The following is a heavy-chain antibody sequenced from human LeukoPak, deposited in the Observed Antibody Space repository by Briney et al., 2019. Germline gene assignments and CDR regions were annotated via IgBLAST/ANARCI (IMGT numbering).Heavy chain of an antibody. D-gene: IGHD3-16*02. V-gene: IGHV3-9*03. CDR1: GFTFDDYA. CDR3: AKDMRRGAIHANDAFDI. J-gene: IGHJ3*02. CDR2: ISWNSGSI. Sequence: SGGSLRLSCAASGFTFDDYAMHWVRQAPGKGLEWVSGISWNSGSIGYADSVKGRFTISRDNAKNSLYLQMNSLRAEDMALYYCAKDMRRGAIHANDAFDIWGQGTMVTVSS.